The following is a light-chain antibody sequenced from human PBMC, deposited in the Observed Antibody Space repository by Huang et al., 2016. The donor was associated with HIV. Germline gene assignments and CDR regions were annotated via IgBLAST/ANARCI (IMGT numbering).Light chain of an antibody. J-gene: IGKJ1*01. V-gene: IGKV3-15*01. Sequence: DIVMTQSPATLSVSPGERATLSCRTSQSGISNLAWYQQKPGQSPRLLIYAASSRGTGIPARFSGSGSGTEFTLTISSLQSEDFAVYYCQQYNSWPRTFGQGTKVEIQ. CDR1: QSGISN. CDR3: QQYNSWPRT. CDR2: AAS.